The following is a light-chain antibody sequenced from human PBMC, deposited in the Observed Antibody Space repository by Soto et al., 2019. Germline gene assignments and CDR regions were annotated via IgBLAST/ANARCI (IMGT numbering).Light chain of an antibody. CDR1: RTVGSY. V-gene: IGKV3-11*01. Sequence: EILVTQSPDPLSLSSGERATLSCRASRTVGSYLAWYQQKPGQAPRLLIYDASNRATGIPARFSGSGSGTDFTLTISSLEPEDFAVYYCQHRSSGPRLAFGGGTKVDIK. J-gene: IGKJ4*01. CDR2: DAS. CDR3: QHRSSGPRLA.